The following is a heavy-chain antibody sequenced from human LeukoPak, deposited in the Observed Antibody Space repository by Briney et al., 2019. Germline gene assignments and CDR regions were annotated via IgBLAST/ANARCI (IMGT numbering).Heavy chain of an antibody. CDR3: ARSILIRGFDF. CDR2: INPHSGST. Sequence: ASVKVSCKVSGSTLSELSMHWVRQSPGKGLEWMGWINPHSGSTNYAQKFQGRVTMTRYTSINTAYMEMTRLTSDDTAVYFCARSILIRGFDFWGQRTLVTVSS. J-gene: IGHJ5*01. V-gene: IGHV1-2*02. CDR1: GSTLSELS. D-gene: IGHD3-9*01.